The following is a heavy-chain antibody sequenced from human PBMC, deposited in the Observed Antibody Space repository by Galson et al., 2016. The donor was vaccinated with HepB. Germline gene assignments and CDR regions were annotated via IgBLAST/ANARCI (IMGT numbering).Heavy chain of an antibody. CDR2: IASNSRYI. Sequence: SLRLSCAVSGFTFSSYSMNWVRQAPGKGLEWVSSIASNSRYINYADSVKGRFTMSRDNAKNSLYLQMNSLRAEDTAVYYCARERNYYDSSGYYYDYFDSWGQGTLVTVSS. J-gene: IGHJ4*02. CDR1: GFTFSSYS. CDR3: ARERNYYDSSGYYYDYFDS. V-gene: IGHV3-21*01. D-gene: IGHD3-22*01.